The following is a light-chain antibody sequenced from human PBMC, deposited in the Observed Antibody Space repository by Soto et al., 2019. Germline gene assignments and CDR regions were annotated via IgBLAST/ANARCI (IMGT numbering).Light chain of an antibody. CDR3: QQYGSSPLLT. Sequence: DIVMTQSPLSLPVTPGEAASISCRSGQSLLHTNGNTYLDWYVQKPGQSPQLLIYLGSNRASGAPDRFSGSGSGTDFTLTISRLEPEDFAVYYCQQYGSSPLLTFGGGTKVDIK. CDR2: LGS. CDR1: QSLLHTNGNTY. J-gene: IGKJ4*01. V-gene: IGKV2-28*01.